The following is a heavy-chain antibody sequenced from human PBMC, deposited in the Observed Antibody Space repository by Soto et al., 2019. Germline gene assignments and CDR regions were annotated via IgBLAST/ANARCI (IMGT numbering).Heavy chain of an antibody. Sequence: SETLSLTCTVSGGSISSSSYYWGWIRQPPGKGLEWIGSIYYSGSTYYNPSLKSRVTMSVDTSNNQFSLKLSSVTAADTAVYYCATTPGGLTGNWGQGTLVTVSS. D-gene: IGHD2-15*01. V-gene: IGHV4-39*01. J-gene: IGHJ4*02. CDR2: IYYSGST. CDR1: GGSISSSSYY. CDR3: ATTPGGLTGN.